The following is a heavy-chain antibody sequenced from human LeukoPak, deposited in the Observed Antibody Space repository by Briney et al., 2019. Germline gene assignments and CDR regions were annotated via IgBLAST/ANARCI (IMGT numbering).Heavy chain of an antibody. CDR2: IYYSGST. V-gene: IGHV4-59*01. CDR3: ARDPYSGGYGDYYYYYMDL. D-gene: IGHD1-26*01. J-gene: IGHJ6*03. CDR1: GGSISSYY. Sequence: PSETLSLTCTVSGGSISSYYWSWIRQPPGKGLEWIGYIYYSGSTNYNPSLESRVTISVDTSKNQFSLKLSSVTAADTAVYYCARDPYSGGYGDYYYYYMDLWGQGTTVTISS.